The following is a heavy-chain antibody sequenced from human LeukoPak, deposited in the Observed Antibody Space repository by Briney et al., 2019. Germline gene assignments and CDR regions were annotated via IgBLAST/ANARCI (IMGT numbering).Heavy chain of an antibody. CDR2: IYYSGST. D-gene: IGHD2-15*01. CDR1: GGSISSSSYY. V-gene: IGHV4-39*01. CDR3: VRPTGGSCRRLFDY. J-gene: IGHJ4*02. Sequence: SETLSLTCTVSGGSISSSSYYWGWIRQPPGKGLEWIGSIYYSGSTYYNPSLKSRVTISVDTSKNQFSLKLSSVTAADTAVYYCVRPTGGSCRRLFDYWGQGTLVTVSS.